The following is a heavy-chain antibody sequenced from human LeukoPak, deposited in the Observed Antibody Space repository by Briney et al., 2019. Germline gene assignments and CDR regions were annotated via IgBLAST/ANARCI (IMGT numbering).Heavy chain of an antibody. D-gene: IGHD3-16*02. Sequence: AETLSLTCTVSGFTFSSDHRSWVRQPPGKGLEWIGCITYRGSTNYNASLKSRVTISIGTSKKHFSLKLTSVTAANTGVYYCARGRGLGVITPYSDSWGQGTLVTVSS. V-gene: IGHV4-59*08. J-gene: IGHJ4*02. CDR1: GFTFSSDH. CDR2: ITYRGST. CDR3: ARGRGLGVITPYSDS.